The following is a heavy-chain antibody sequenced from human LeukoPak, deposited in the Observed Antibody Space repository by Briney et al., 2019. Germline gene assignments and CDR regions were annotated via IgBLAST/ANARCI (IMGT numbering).Heavy chain of an antibody. CDR1: GFAFSDDS. J-gene: IGHJ6*03. CDR2: ISSSSSYI. D-gene: IGHD1-1*01. V-gene: IGHV3-21*01. CDR3: ARSLAVSYMDV. Sequence: GGSLRLSCVASGFAFSDDSMNWVRQPPGKGLEWVSSISSSSSYIYYADSVKGRFTISRDNAKNSLYLQMNSLRAEDTAVYYCARSLAVSYMDVWGKGTTVTVSS.